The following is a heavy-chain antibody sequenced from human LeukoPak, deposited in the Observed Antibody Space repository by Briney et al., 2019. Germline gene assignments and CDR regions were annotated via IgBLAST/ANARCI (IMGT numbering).Heavy chain of an antibody. D-gene: IGHD3-3*01. J-gene: IGHJ3*02. CDR2: INWNGGST. V-gene: IGHV3-20*04. Sequence: RSGSYLRLSGVCSGFTFDDYGMSWVRHAPGHGLEWVSGINWNGGSTGYADSVKGRFIISRDNSKNTLYLQMNSLRAEDTAVYYCAKDFEWYPGSIWGQGAMVTVSS. CDR1: GFTFDDYG. CDR3: AKDFEWYPGSI.